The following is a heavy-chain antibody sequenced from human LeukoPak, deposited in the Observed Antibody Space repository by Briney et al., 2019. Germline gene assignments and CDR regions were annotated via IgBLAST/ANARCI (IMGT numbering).Heavy chain of an antibody. D-gene: IGHD2-2*01. CDR1: GFTFSSYG. CDR2: ISYDESHK. V-gene: IGHV3-30*18. Sequence: GGSLRLSCAASGFTFSSYGMHWVRQAPGKGLEWVAVISYDESHKYYADSVKGRFTISRDTSKNTLYLQMNSLRAEDTAVYYCAKARCSSTSCSHYIDCWGQGTLVTVSS. CDR3: AKARCSSTSCSHYIDC. J-gene: IGHJ4*02.